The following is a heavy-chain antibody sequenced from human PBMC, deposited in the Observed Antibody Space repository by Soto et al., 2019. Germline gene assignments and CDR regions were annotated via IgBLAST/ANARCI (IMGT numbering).Heavy chain of an antibody. V-gene: IGHV1-18*01. J-gene: IGHJ4*02. D-gene: IGHD3-22*01. CDR2: ISGYSGNT. Sequence: QVQLVQSGAEVKKPGASVKVSCKTSGYSFSNYGISWVRQAPGQGPEWMGWISGYSGNTNYAQKFQGRVTLSTNTSTSTAYMDLRSLRSDDTAVYYCARDRKLITMTIASDYWCQGTLVTVSS. CDR1: GYSFSNYG. CDR3: ARDRKLITMTIASDY.